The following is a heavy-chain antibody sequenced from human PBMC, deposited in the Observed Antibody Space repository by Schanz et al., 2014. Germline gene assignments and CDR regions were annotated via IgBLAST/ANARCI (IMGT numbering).Heavy chain of an antibody. CDR1: GFTFTTYA. CDR2: ISSSSSFT. CDR3: AKDQGSYGSGSYSYFDY. D-gene: IGHD3-10*01. J-gene: IGHJ4*02. Sequence: EVQLLESGGGLVQPGGSLRLSCEASGFTFTTYAMTWVRQAPGKGLEWVSYISSSSSFTNYADSVKGRFTISRDNSKNTLYLQMNILRAEDTAIYYCAKDQGSYGSGSYSYFDYWGQGTLDNVSS. V-gene: IGHV3-23*01.